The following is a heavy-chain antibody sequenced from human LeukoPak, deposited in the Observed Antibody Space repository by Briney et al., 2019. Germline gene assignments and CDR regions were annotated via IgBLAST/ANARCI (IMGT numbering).Heavy chain of an antibody. CDR1: GFTFTNYA. CDR2: ISGSGGTT. V-gene: IGHV3-23*01. CDR3: AKERHSEEHLYYFDL. Sequence: GGSLRLSCAASGFTFTNYAMTWVRQAPGRGLEWVPGISGSGGTTFYADSLRGRFTISRDNSRNTLYLLMNSLRAEDAAVYYCAKERHSEEHLYYFDLWGQGTLVTVSA. J-gene: IGHJ4*02. D-gene: IGHD1-26*01.